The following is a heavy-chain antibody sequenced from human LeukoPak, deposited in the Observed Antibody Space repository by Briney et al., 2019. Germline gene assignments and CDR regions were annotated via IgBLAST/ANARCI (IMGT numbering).Heavy chain of an antibody. CDR3: ARQYFDRTGYYYFDY. D-gene: IGHD3-22*01. CDR2: MYYGENT. CDR1: GDAITGRSYY. Sequence: SYTLSLTCTVSGDAITGRSYYWLWIRQSPGKGLEWIGSMYYGENTCSNPSLESRATMSADTSKNQFSLKLNSVSVADTAVYYCARQYFDRTGYYYFDYWGQGTLVIVSS. V-gene: IGHV4-39*01. J-gene: IGHJ4*02.